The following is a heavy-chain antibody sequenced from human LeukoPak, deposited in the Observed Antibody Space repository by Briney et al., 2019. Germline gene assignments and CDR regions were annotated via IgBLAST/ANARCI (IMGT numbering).Heavy chain of an antibody. V-gene: IGHV1-8*02. Sequence: ASVKVSCKASGGTFSSYAISWVRQAPGQGLEWMGWMNPNSGNTGYAQKFQGRVTMTRNTSISTAYMELSSLRSEDTAVYYCARYPVGRWLQSGFGYWGQGTLVTVSS. J-gene: IGHJ4*02. CDR3: ARYPVGRWLQSGFGY. CDR1: GGTFSSYA. CDR2: MNPNSGNT. D-gene: IGHD5-24*01.